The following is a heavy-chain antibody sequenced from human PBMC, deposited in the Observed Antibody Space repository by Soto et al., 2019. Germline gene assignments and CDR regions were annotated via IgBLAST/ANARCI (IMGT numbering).Heavy chain of an antibody. CDR3: ARVGCSSTSCYRERFDY. CDR2: INHSGST. Sequence: SETLSLTCTVSGGSISSSSYYWGWIRQPPGKGLEWIGKINHSGSTNYNPSLKSRVTISVDTSKNQFSLKLSSVTAADTAVYYCARVGCSSTSCYRERFDYWGQGTLVTVSS. CDR1: GGSISSSSYY. D-gene: IGHD2-2*01. J-gene: IGHJ4*02. V-gene: IGHV4-39*07.